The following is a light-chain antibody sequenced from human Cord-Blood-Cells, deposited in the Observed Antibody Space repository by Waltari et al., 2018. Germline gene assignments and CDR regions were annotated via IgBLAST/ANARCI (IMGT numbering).Light chain of an antibody. CDR2: EVS. V-gene: IGLV2-14*01. CDR3: SSYTSSSTYV. Sequence: QSALTQPASVSGSPGQSITISCTGTSSDVGGYNYVSWYQQHPGKAPKLMIYEVSNRPSGVSKRVSGAKSGNTASLTISWLQAEDEADYYCSSYTSSSTYVFGTVTKVTVL. J-gene: IGLJ1*01. CDR1: SSDVGGYNY.